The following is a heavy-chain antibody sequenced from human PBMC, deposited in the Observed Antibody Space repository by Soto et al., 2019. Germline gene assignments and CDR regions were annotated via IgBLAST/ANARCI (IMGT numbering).Heavy chain of an antibody. J-gene: IGHJ3*02. CDR1: GYTLTSHH. D-gene: IGHD1-1*01. V-gene: IGHV1-46*01. CDR3: ARGGGVGLDGSAAFDI. Sequence: QVHLVQSGAEVKKPGASMKVSCTASGYTLTSHHVHWVRQAPGRRLAWMGSINPANGVAQYTARFQGRVIMTRDTSPSTVYMELRGLTSEATAIFYCARGGGVGLDGSAAFDIWGQGTMVTVSS. CDR2: INPANGVA.